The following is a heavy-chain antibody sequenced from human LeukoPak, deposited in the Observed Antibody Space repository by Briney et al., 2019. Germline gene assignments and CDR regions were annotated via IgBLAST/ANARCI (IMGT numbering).Heavy chain of an antibody. V-gene: IGHV4-59*12. CDR3: ARGGYCGGDCYPGRFDY. J-gene: IGHJ4*02. D-gene: IGHD2-21*02. CDR1: GGSISSDY. CDR2: IYHSGGT. Sequence: PSETLSLTCTVSGGSISSDYWSWIRQPPGKALEWIGNIYHSGGTNYNPSLKSRVTISVDTSKNQFSLKLSSVTAADTAVYYCARGGYCGGDCYPGRFDYWGQGTLVTVSS.